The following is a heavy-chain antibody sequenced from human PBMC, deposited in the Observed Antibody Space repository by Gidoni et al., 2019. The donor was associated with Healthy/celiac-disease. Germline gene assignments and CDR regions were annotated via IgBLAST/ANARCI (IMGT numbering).Heavy chain of an antibody. V-gene: IGHV3-30*18. D-gene: IGHD3-3*01. Sequence: QVQLVESGGGVVQPGRSLRLSCAASGFTFSSYGMHWVRQAPGKGLECVAVISYDGSNKYYADSVKGRFTISRDNSKNTLYLQMNSLRAEDTAVYYCAKGSYYDFWSGYYRPRMTSFFDPWGQGTLVTVSS. CDR3: AKGSYYDFWSGYYRPRMTSFFDP. CDR1: GFTFSSYG. CDR2: ISYDGSNK. J-gene: IGHJ5*02.